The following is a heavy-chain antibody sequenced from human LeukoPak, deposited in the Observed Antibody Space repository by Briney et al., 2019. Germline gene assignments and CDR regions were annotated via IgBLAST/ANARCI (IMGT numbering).Heavy chain of an antibody. CDR1: GYTFTGYY. Sequence: ASVKVSCKASGYTFTGYYIHWVRQAPGQGLEWMGWINPNSGGTNYAQKFQGRVTMTRDTSISTAYMELSRLRSDDTAVYYCARSSGYYPYENYNWFDPWGQGTLVTVSS. CDR2: INPNSGGT. D-gene: IGHD3-22*01. V-gene: IGHV1-2*02. J-gene: IGHJ5*02. CDR3: ARSSGYYPYENYNWFDP.